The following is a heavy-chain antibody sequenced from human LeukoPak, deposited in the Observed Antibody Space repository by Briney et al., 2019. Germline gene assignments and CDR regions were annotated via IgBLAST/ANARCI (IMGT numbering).Heavy chain of an antibody. V-gene: IGHV3-33*01. D-gene: IGHD3-22*01. J-gene: IGHJ4*02. CDR3: ARVSYYDSSGPFDY. CDR1: GFTFSSYG. CDR2: IWYDGSNK. Sequence: PGRSLRLSCAASGFTFSSYGMHWVRQAPGKGLEWVAVIWYDGSNKYYADSVKGRFTITRDNFKNTLYLQMNSLRAEDTAVYYCARVSYYDSSGPFDYWGQGTLVTVSS.